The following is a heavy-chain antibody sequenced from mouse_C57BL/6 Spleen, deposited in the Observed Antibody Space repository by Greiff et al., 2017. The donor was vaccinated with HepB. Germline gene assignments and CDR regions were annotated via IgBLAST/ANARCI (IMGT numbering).Heavy chain of an antibody. CDR2: IDPETGGT. Sequence: QVQLQQSGAELVRPGASVTLSCKASGYTFTDYEMHWVKQTPVHGLEWIGAIDPETGGTAYNQKFKGKAILTADKSSSTAYMELRSLTSEDSAVYYGTRGYYGSRGGYWYFDVWGTGTTVTVSS. V-gene: IGHV1-15*01. CDR3: TRGYYGSRGGYWYFDV. J-gene: IGHJ1*03. D-gene: IGHD1-1*01. CDR1: GYTFTDYE.